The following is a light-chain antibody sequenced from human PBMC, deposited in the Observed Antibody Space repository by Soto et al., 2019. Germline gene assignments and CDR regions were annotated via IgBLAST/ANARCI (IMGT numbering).Light chain of an antibody. J-gene: IGLJ2*01. CDR1: SSDVGGYNY. CDR3: SSYTSSSTLVV. V-gene: IGLV2-14*01. Sequence: QSALTQPASVSGSPGQSITISCTGTSSDVGGYNYVSWYQQHPGKAHKLMIYDVSNRPSGVSNRFSGSKSGNTASLTISGIQAEDEADYYCSSYTSSSTLVVFGGGTKVTVL. CDR2: DVS.